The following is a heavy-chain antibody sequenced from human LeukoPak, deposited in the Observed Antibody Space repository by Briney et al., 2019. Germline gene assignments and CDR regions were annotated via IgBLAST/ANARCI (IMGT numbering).Heavy chain of an antibody. D-gene: IGHD4-17*01. CDR1: GLAFRNYA. V-gene: IGHV3-23*01. J-gene: IGHJ3*01. CDR3: GKDPNGDYIGAFDF. Sequence: GGSLRLSCVASGLAFRNYAMTWARQAPGKGLEWVSVIRGSGGDIRYADSVKGRFTISRDNSVNTLYLQMNSLRAEDTAVYYCGKDPNGDYIGAFDFWGQGTMVTVSS. CDR2: IRGSGGDI.